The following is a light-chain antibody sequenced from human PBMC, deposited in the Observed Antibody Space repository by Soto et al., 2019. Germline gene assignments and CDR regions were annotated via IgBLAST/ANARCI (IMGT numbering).Light chain of an antibody. CDR2: GAS. Sequence: ETVMTQSPGTLSLSPGERATLSCRASQSVSSGYLAWYQQKPGQAPRLLIFGASNRATGIPDRFTGSGSGTDFTLTISRLEPEDFAVYYCQQYGISHNTFGQGTKLEIK. V-gene: IGKV3-20*01. CDR3: QQYGISHNT. CDR1: QSVSSGY. J-gene: IGKJ2*01.